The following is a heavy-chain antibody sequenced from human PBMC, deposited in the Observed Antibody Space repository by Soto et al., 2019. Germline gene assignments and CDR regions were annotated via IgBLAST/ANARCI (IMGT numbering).Heavy chain of an antibody. CDR1: GLIFSNYK. D-gene: IGHD2-8*01. J-gene: IGHJ4*02. Sequence: PGGSLRPSCAASGLIFSNYKMHWVRQAPGKGLVWVSRINTDGSITDYADSVKGRFTVSRDNAKNTMYLQMNSLTADDTAVYYCARDTNGLHYWGQGTLVTVSS. V-gene: IGHV3-74*01. CDR3: ARDTNGLHY. CDR2: INTDGSIT.